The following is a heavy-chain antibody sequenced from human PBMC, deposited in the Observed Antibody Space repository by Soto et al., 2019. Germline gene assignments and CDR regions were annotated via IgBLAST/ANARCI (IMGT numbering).Heavy chain of an antibody. CDR2: ISNSGVTI. CDR1: GFIFRDYY. Sequence: QVQLVESGGGLVKPGGSLRVSCAASGFIFRDYYMSWIRQAPGKGLEWISYISNSGVTIYYADSVKGRFTISRDNAKNSLSQQMNSLRAEDPAVYDCARLIAASNWFDPWCQGTLVTVSS. V-gene: IGHV3-11*01. J-gene: IGHJ5*02. D-gene: IGHD6-6*01. CDR3: ARLIAASNWFDP.